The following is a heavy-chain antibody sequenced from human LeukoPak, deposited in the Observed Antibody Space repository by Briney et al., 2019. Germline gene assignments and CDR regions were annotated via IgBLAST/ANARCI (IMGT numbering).Heavy chain of an antibody. CDR1: GGSISSYY. CDR3: ARMNYDFWSGYPMGFDY. CDR2: IYTSGST. V-gene: IGHV4-4*09. Sequence: SETLSLTCTVSGGSISSYYWSWIRQPPGKGLEWIGYIYTSGSTNYNPSLKSRVTISVDTSKNQFSLKLSSVTAADTAVYYCARMNYDFWSGYPMGFDYWAREPWSPSPQ. J-gene: IGHJ4*02. D-gene: IGHD3-3*01.